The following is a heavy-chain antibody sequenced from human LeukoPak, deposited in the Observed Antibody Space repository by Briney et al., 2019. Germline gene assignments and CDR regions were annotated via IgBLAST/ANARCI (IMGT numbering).Heavy chain of an antibody. CDR2: ISSGSSII. Sequence: GGSLRLSCAASGFTFSNCNMNWVRQAPGKGLEWISYISSGSSIIHYADSVQGRFSISRDDAKNSLYLQMNSLRAEDTAVYYCARDPPATIFGVVIHFDYWGQGTLVTVSS. J-gene: IGHJ4*02. V-gene: IGHV3-48*01. D-gene: IGHD3-3*01. CDR3: ARDPPATIFGVVIHFDY. CDR1: GFTFSNCN.